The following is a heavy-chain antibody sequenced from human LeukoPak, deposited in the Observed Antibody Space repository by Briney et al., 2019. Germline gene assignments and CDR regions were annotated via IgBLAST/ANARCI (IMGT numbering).Heavy chain of an antibody. Sequence: PGGSLRLSCAASGFTFSSYSMNWVRQALGKGLEWVSYISSSSSTIYYADSVKGRFTISRDNAKNSLYLQMNSLRAEDTAVYYCARDRSDILGYCSSTSCWTDAFDIWGQGTMVTVSS. CDR3: ARDRSDILGYCSSTSCWTDAFDI. V-gene: IGHV3-48*04. D-gene: IGHD2-2*01. CDR1: GFTFSSYS. J-gene: IGHJ3*02. CDR2: ISSSSSTI.